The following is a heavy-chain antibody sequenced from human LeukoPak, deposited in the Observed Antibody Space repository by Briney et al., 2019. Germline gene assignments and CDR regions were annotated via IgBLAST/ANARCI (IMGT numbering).Heavy chain of an antibody. CDR1: GGSISSGDYY. CDR2: IYYSGST. CDR3: TRVNGGSLFDY. J-gene: IGHJ4*02. Sequence: PSETLSLTCTVSGGSISSGDYYWSWIRQPPGKGLEWIGYIYYSGSTYYNPSLKSRVTISVDTSKNQFSLKLSSVTAADTAVYYCTRVNGGSLFDYWGQGTLVTVSS. V-gene: IGHV4-30-4*08. D-gene: IGHD4-23*01.